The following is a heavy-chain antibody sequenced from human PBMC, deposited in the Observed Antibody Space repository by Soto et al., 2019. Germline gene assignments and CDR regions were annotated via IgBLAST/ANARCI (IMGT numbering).Heavy chain of an antibody. CDR3: AKGPAVAGYYYYYGMDV. CDR1: GFTFSSYG. CDR2: ISYDGSNK. V-gene: IGHV3-30*18. Sequence: GGSLRLSCAASGFTFSSYGMHWVRQAPGKGLEWVAVISYDGSNKYYADSVKGRFTISRDNSKNTLYLQMNSLRAEDTAVYYCAKGPAVAGYYYYYGMDVWGQGTTVTVSS. J-gene: IGHJ6*02. D-gene: IGHD6-19*01.